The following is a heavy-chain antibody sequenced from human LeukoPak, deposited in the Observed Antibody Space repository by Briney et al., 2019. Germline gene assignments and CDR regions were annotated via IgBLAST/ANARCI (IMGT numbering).Heavy chain of an antibody. Sequence: GGSLRLSCAASGFTFTDYNMRWVRQAPGRGLEYVSFIQYDGTVAYYADSVKGRFTMSRDKSKNTLYLHVNSLRGEDTAVYFCGRGAAVAVHPWGDRTPGSVSS. CDR3: GRGAAVAVHP. CDR1: GFTFTDYN. CDR2: IQYDGTVA. D-gene: IGHD6-19*01. J-gene: IGHJ5*02. V-gene: IGHV3-30*02.